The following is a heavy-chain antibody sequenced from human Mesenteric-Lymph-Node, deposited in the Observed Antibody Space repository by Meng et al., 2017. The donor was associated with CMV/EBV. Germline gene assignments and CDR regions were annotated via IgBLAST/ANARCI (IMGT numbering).Heavy chain of an antibody. Sequence: GSLRLSCTCSGDSISSRSHYWGWIRQPPGKGLEWIGSIYYSGNTYYNPSLKSRVTMSVDTSKNQFSLKLNSVTAADTAVYYCVRELYRYYFDLWGQGTLVTVSS. CDR2: IYYSGNT. J-gene: IGHJ4*02. V-gene: IGHV4-39*07. CDR3: VRELYRYYFDL. CDR1: GDSISSRSHY. D-gene: IGHD3-16*02.